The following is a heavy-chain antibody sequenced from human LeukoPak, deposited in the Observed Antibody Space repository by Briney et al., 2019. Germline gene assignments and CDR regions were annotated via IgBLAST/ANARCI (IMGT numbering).Heavy chain of an antibody. V-gene: IGHV4-39*07. Sequence: SETLSLTCTVSGGSISSSSYYWGWIRQPPGKGLEWIGSIYHSGSTYYNPSLKSRVTISVDTSKNQFSLKLSSVTAADTAVYYCARSAAEGWFDPWGQGTLVTVSS. D-gene: IGHD6-13*01. CDR1: GGSISSSSYY. CDR2: IYHSGST. CDR3: ARSAAEGWFDP. J-gene: IGHJ5*02.